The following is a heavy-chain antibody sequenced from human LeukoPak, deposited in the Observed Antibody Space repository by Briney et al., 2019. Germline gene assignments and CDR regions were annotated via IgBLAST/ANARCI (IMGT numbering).Heavy chain of an antibody. CDR1: GGSFSGYY. D-gene: IGHD5-18*01. CDR3: ARGFPTPGYSYGYSFHY. J-gene: IGHJ4*02. V-gene: IGHV4-34*01. Sequence: PSETLSLTCAVYGGSFSGYYWSWIRQPPGKGLEWIGEINHSGSTNYNPPLKSRVTISVDTSKNQFSLKLSSVTAADTAVYYCARGFPTPGYSYGYSFHYWGQGTLVTVSS. CDR2: INHSGST.